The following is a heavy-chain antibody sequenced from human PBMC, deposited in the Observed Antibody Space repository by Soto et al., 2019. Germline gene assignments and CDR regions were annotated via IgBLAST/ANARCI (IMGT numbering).Heavy chain of an antibody. CDR1: GYGFSSYW. V-gene: IGHV5-51*01. D-gene: IGHD6-13*01. CDR2: ISPGNSDT. J-gene: IGHJ4*02. Sequence: GESLKISCKGSGYGFSSYWIGWVRQMSGKGLEWMGVISPGNSDTRYIPSFQGQVTMSADKSISTAYLHWSSLKASDTAMYYCARLSGGHGSSWLAYWGQGTLVTVSS. CDR3: ARLSGGHGSSWLAY.